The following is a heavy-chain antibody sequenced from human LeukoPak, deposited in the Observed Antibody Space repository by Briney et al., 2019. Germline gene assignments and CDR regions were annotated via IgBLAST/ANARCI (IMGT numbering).Heavy chain of an antibody. Sequence: GGSLRLSCAASGFTFSSYAMSWVRQAPGKGLEWVSAISGSGGSTYYADSVKGRFTISRDNSKNKLYLQMNSLRAQDTSVYYCAKDVPYYYDSRGYFQHWGQGTLVTVSS. CDR3: AKDVPYYYDSRGYFQH. CDR2: ISGSGGST. J-gene: IGHJ1*01. V-gene: IGHV3-23*01. D-gene: IGHD3-22*01. CDR1: GFTFSSYA.